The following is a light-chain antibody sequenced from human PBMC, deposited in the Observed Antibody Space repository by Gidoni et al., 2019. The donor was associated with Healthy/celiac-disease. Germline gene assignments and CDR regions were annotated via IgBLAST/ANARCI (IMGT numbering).Light chain of an antibody. CDR2: AAS. V-gene: IGKV1-39*01. Sequence: DIQMTQSPSSLSASVGDRVTITCRASQSISSYLNWYQQKPGKAPKLLLYAASSLQSGVPSMFSFCGSGTDFTLTISSLQPEDFATYYCQQSYSTPYTFGQGTKLEIK. CDR3: QQSYSTPYT. J-gene: IGKJ2*01. CDR1: QSISSY.